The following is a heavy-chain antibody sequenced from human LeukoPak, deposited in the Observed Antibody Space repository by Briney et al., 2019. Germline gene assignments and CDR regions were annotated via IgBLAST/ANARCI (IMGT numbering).Heavy chain of an antibody. CDR3: ARDRNDYGDYYYYYYYMDV. V-gene: IGHV3-48*03. J-gene: IGHJ6*03. CDR1: GFTFSSYE. CDR2: ISSSGSTI. D-gene: IGHD4-17*01. Sequence: GGSLRLSCAASGFTFSSYEMNWVRQAPGKGLEWVSYISSSGSTIYYADSVKGRFTISRDNAKNSLYLQMNSLRAEDTAAYYCARDRNDYGDYYYYYYYMDVWGKGTTVTVSS.